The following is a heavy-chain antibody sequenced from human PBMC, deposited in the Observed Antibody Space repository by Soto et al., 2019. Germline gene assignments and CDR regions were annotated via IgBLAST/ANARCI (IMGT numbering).Heavy chain of an antibody. CDR3: ARLPLTGYYHHYYDMNV. V-gene: IGHV5-51*01. CDR1: GYSFPAYC. J-gene: IGHJ6*02. Sequence: GESLKISGQGFGYSFPAYCIAWVRQMPWKGLEWMGIIYPSDSDTKYSPSFQGQVTISADKSIDTAYLQWSSLKASDTATYYCARLPLTGYYHHYYDMNVWGQGTPITVSS. D-gene: IGHD3-9*01. CDR2: IYPSDSDT.